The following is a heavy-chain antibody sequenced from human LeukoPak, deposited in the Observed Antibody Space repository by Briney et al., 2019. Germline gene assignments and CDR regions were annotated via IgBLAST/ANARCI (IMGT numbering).Heavy chain of an antibody. CDR1: GFTFSSYA. V-gene: IGHV3-64*01. D-gene: IGHD2-15*01. CDR3: ARDHIVVVVAATYY. CDR2: ISDNGGST. Sequence: GGSLRLSCAASGFTFSSYAMHWVRQAPGKGLEYVSTISDNGGSTFYANSVKGRFTISRDNSKNTLYLQMNSLRAEDTAVYYCARDHIVVVVAATYYWGQGTLVTVSS. J-gene: IGHJ4*02.